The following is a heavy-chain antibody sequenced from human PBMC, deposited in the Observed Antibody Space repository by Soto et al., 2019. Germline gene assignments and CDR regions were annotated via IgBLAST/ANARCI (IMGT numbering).Heavy chain of an antibody. CDR1: GGSVRRGETY. D-gene: IGHD2-15*01. CDR3: ARSKGYCSGGSCYSGGYYYYGMDV. CDR2: IHYSGST. J-gene: IGHJ6*02. Sequence: SETLSLTCNVSGGSVRRGETYWSWIRQSPGNGLEWIGYIHYSGSTYYNPSLRSRVTMSLDMSKNQFSLKLSSVTAADTAVYYCARSKGYCSGGSCYSGGYYYYGMDVWGQGTTVTVSS. V-gene: IGHV4-30-4*02.